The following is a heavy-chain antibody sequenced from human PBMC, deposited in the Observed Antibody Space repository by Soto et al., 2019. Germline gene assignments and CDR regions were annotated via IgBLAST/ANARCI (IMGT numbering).Heavy chain of an antibody. D-gene: IGHD2-2*01. V-gene: IGHV4-4*02. CDR3: ARGKDIVVVPADGTYGLDV. Sequence: PSETLSLTCAVSGGSISSSDWWSWVRQSPGKGLEWIGEIYHSGSTNYNPSLKSRVTISVDKSKNQFSLKLRSVTAADTAVYFCARGKDIVVVPADGTYGLDVWGQGTTVTVSS. CDR2: IYHSGST. J-gene: IGHJ6*02. CDR1: GGSISSSDW.